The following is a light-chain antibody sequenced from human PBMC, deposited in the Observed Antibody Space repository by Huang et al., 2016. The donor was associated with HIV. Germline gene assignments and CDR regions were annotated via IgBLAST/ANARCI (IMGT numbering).Light chain of an antibody. CDR2: DTS. J-gene: IGKJ4*01. V-gene: IGKV3-11*01. CDR1: QSVGNS. CDR3: QQRSSGVT. Sequence: IVLTQSPATLSWYPGERVTLSCRASQSVGNSIAWYQQNPGQSPKLLIYDTSNRATGTPVRFSGSGSGTDFTLTISSLESEGFAVYYCQQRSSGVTFGGGTKVQVK.